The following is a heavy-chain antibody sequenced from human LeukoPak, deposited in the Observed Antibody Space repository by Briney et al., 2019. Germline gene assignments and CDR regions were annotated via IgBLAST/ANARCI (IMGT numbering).Heavy chain of an antibody. CDR1: GFTFSTYW. D-gene: IGHD3-9*01. CDR2: IKQDGSEK. J-gene: IGHJ4*02. Sequence: GGSLRLSCVASGFTFSTYWMSWVRQAPGKGLEWVAHIKQDGSEKYYVGSVEGRFTISRDNAKNSVYLQMNSLRAEDTAVYYCAKELRYFDWLRPDYYFDYWGQGTLVTVSS. V-gene: IGHV3-7*01. CDR3: AKELRYFDWLRPDYYFDY.